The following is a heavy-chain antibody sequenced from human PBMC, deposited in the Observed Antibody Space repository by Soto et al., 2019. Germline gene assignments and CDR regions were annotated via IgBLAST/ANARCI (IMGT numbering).Heavy chain of an antibody. Sequence: GGSLRLTCAASGFTSNRYAMNWVRQAPGKGLEWVSYISSSGSTIYYADSVKGRFTIARDNAKNSLYLQMNSLRADDTAVYYCARDHRCFSCTSGYTYYDYGMDVWGQWSTVTVSS. V-gene: IGHV3-48*03. CDR3: ARDHRCFSCTSGYTYYDYGMDV. CDR2: ISSSGSTI. D-gene: IGHD2-2*02. CDR1: GFTSNRYA. J-gene: IGHJ6*02.